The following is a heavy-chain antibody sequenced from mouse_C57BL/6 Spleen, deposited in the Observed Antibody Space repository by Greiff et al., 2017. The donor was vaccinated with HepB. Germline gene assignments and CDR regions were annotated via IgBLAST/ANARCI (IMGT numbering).Heavy chain of an antibody. CDR2: ISYDGSN. Sequence: EVQLQESGPGLVKPSQSLSLTCSVTGYSITSGYYWNWIRQFPGNKLEWMGYISYDGSNNYNPSLKNRISITRDTSKNQFFLKLNSVTTEDTATYYCARESPYGRAPDYAMDYWGQGTSVTVSS. V-gene: IGHV3-6*01. J-gene: IGHJ4*01. CDR1: GYSITSGYY. CDR3: ARESPYGRAPDYAMDY. D-gene: IGHD1-1*01.